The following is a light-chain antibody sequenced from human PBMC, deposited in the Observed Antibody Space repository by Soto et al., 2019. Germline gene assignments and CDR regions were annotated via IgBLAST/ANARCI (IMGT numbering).Light chain of an antibody. J-gene: IGKJ1*01. CDR2: GAS. CDR1: QSVTSNY. V-gene: IGKV3-20*01. CDR3: QQYGTAPRT. Sequence: EVELTQSPGTLSLSPGDTATLSCGASQSVTSNYLAWYQQKAGQPPRLLIYGASTRASGIPDRFSGSGSGTAFTLTIDTLEPEDFAVYYCQQYGTAPRTFGRGTKVEI.